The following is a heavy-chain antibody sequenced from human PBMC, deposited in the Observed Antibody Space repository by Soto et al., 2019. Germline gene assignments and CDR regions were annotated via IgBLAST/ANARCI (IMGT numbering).Heavy chain of an antibody. Sequence: SVKVSCKASGGTFNTYTINWLRQAPGRGLEWVGQVAPMYDSVNYAETFQGRVTITVDKSTNTAYMELTSLRSQDTALYFCASWRSYSGSYCFDYWGQGTLVTVSS. CDR1: GGTFNTYT. CDR2: VAPMYDSV. CDR3: ASWRSYSGSYCFDY. V-gene: IGHV1-69*06. J-gene: IGHJ4*02. D-gene: IGHD1-26*01.